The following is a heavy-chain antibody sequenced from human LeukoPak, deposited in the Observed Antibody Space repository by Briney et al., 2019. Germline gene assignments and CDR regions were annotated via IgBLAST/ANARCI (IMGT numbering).Heavy chain of an antibody. V-gene: IGHV4-61*08. CDR3: ARHVDRDAFDI. D-gene: IGHD2-21*01. J-gene: IGHJ3*02. Sequence: SETLSLTCTVSGYSISSGGYYWSWMRQHPGKGLERIGYIYYSGSTNYNPSLKSRVTISVDTSKNQFSLKLSSVTAADTAVYYCARHVDRDAFDIWGQGTMVTVS. CDR2: IYYSGST. CDR1: GYSISSGGYY.